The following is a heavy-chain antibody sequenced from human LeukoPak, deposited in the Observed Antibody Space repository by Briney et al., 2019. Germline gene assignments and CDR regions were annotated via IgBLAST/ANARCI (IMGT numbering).Heavy chain of an antibody. D-gene: IGHD5-12*01. J-gene: IGHJ4*02. CDR1: GYRFINYW. Sequence: GGPLKISFKASGYRFINYWIGWGRPMPGKGLEWMGIIYPSDSDTRYSPSFQGQVTISADKSISTAYLQWSSLKASDTAMYYCARPSNSGYDFWGQGALVTVSS. V-gene: IGHV5-51*01. CDR3: ARPSNSGYDF. CDR2: IYPSDSDT.